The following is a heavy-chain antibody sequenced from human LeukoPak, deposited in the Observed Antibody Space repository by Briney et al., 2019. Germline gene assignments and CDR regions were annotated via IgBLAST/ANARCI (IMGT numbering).Heavy chain of an antibody. CDR2: IYSGGST. CDR1: GFTFSSYG. V-gene: IGHV3-66*01. D-gene: IGHD3-22*01. J-gene: IGHJ4*02. Sequence: AGGSLRLSCAASGFTFSSYGMHWVRQAPGKGLEWVSVIYSGGSTYYADSVKGRFTISRDNSKNTLYLQMNSLRAEDTAVYYCASGTYYYDSSGYHSYYWGQGTLVTVSS. CDR3: ASGTYYYDSSGYHSYY.